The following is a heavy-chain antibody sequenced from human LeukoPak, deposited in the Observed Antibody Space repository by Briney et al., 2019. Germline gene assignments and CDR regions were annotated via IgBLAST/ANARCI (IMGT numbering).Heavy chain of an antibody. CDR2: IGSSSSYI. CDR3: ARGATVTTRILDY. V-gene: IGHV3-21*01. J-gene: IGHJ4*02. D-gene: IGHD4-17*01. Sequence: GGSLRLSCAASGFTFSSYSMTWVRQAPGKGLEWVSSIGSSSSYIYYADSVKGRFTISRDNAKNSLYLQMNSLRAEDTAVYYCARGATVTTRILDYWGQGTLVTVSS. CDR1: GFTFSSYS.